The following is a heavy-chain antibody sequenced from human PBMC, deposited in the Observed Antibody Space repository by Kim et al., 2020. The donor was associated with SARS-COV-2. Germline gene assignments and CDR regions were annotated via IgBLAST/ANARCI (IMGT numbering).Heavy chain of an antibody. CDR1: GFTFTNYW. Sequence: GGSLRLSCVASGFTFTNYWMSWVRQAPGKGLEWVANIKQDGGLKYYVDSVKGRFTISRDNAKNSLYLQLNSLRADDTAVYYCAREDYGSGPADLWGRGTL. J-gene: IGHJ2*01. CDR3: AREDYGSGPADL. V-gene: IGHV3-7*03. D-gene: IGHD3-10*01. CDR2: IKQDGGLK.